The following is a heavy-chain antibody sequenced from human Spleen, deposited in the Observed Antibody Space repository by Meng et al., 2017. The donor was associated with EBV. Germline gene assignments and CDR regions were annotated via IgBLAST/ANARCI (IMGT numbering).Heavy chain of an antibody. D-gene: IGHD3-22*01. V-gene: IGHV4-30-2*01. Sequence: QLQLQESGSGLGKPSHTRSLTCTVSGGAISSGLYSWTWSRQQPGKDLEWLVAIYHTGGPYYSPSLKSRVSISVDTSKNQLSLRLSSVTAADTAIYYCARVLDPGYSIWFDPWGQGTLVTVSS. CDR3: ARVLDPGYSIWFDP. CDR2: IYHTGGP. J-gene: IGHJ5*02. CDR1: GGAISSGLYS.